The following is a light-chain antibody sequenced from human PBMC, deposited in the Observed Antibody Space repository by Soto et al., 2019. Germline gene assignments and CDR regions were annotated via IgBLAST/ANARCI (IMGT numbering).Light chain of an antibody. J-gene: IGLJ1*01. CDR1: SSNIGSNT. CDR3: AAWDDSLNFPYV. Sequence: QLVLTQPPSASGTPGQRVTISCSGSSSNIGSNTVHWYQQLAGAAPKLLIYDSNQRPSGVPDRFSGSQSGTSASLAISGLQSEDEADYYCAAWDDSLNFPYVFGTGTQLTVL. CDR2: DSN. V-gene: IGLV1-44*01.